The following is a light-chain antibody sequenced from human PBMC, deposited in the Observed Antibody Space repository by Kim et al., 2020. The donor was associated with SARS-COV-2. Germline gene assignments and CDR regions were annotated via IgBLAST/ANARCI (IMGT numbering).Light chain of an antibody. V-gene: IGKV1-5*03. CDR3: QQYNNLWT. Sequence: SASVGDRVIITCRASQSISSWLAWYQQKPEKAPKLLIYKASTLESGVPSRFSGSGSGTEFTLTISSLQPDDFASYYCQQYNNLWTFGQGTKVDIK. CDR2: KAS. J-gene: IGKJ1*01. CDR1: QSISSW.